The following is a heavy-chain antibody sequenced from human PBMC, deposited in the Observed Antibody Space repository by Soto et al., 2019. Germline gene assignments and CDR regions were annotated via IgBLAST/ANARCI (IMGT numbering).Heavy chain of an antibody. CDR2: ISYDGNSE. J-gene: IGHJ6*02. V-gene: IGHV3-30-3*01. CDR1: GFTFSDCA. Sequence: QVQLVESGGGVVQPGRSLRLSCAASGFTFSDCAMHWFRQAPGKGLEWVAVISYDGNSEYYADSVKGRFIISRDNSKDTLYLQMNSLRAEDTAFYYCARKMARGVSMDVWGQGTTVTVSS. D-gene: IGHD3-10*01. CDR3: ARKMARGVSMDV.